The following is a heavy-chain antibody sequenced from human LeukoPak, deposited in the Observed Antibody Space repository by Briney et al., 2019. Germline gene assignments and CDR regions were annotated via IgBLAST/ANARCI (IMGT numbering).Heavy chain of an antibody. CDR2: IKQDGSDK. Sequence: GGSLRLSCAASGFTFSTYWMSWVRQAPGKGLEWVANIKQDGSDKFYVDSVKGRFTISRDNAKNSMNLQMNSLRAEDTAVYYCARVLPVASRDYWGQGTLVTVSS. J-gene: IGHJ4*02. CDR3: ARVLPVASRDY. CDR1: GFTFSTYW. V-gene: IGHV3-7*01. D-gene: IGHD2-2*01.